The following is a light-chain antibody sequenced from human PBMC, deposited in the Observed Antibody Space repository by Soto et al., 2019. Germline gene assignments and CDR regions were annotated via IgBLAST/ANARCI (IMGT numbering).Light chain of an antibody. Sequence: DIQMTQSPSTVSAYVGDRVTITCRASQSINRGLAGYHQKAGKAPKLLICDATTLESGVPSRFSGSGSGTEFTLTISSLQPDDFATYYCHPYNSYWPFCQGTKV. J-gene: IGKJ1*01. CDR1: QSINRG. CDR3: HPYNSYWP. CDR2: DAT. V-gene: IGKV1-5*01.